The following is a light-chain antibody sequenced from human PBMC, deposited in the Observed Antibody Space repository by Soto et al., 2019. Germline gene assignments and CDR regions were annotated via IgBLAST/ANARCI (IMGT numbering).Light chain of an antibody. CDR2: EVT. CDR3: QSFDTNLNAVL. CDR1: NVGEYDY. Sequence: QSALTQPPSASGSPGQSVTISCTGSNVGEYDYVSWYQQHPGKAPKLMIHEVTKRPSGVPDRFSGSKSGASASLAITGLLPEDEADFFCQSFDTNLNAVLFGGGTQLTVL. J-gene: IGLJ2*01. V-gene: IGLV2-8*01.